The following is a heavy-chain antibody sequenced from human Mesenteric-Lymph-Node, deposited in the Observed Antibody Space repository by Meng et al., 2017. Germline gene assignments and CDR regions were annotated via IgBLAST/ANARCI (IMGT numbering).Heavy chain of an antibody. CDR2: IGSDGTT. CDR3: AKAIPDSGLAP. CDR1: GFTLSNSW. D-gene: IGHD6-25*01. J-gene: IGHJ5*02. Sequence: VQVVESGGGVVQPGGSLRLSCVASGFTLSNSWMNWVRQAPGKGLVWVSRIGSDGTTKYGDSVKGRFTISRDNARNTLYLQMDSLRVEDTAMYYCAKAIPDSGLAPWGQGTLVTVSS. V-gene: IGHV3-74*02.